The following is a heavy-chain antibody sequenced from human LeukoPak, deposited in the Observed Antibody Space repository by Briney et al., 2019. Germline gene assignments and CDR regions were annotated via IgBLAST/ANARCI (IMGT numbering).Heavy chain of an antibody. D-gene: IGHD5-18*01. Sequence: SETLSLTCTVSGGSISSSSYYWGWIRQPPGKGLEWIGYIYYSGSTYYNPSLKSRVTISVDTSKNQFSLKLSSVTAADTAVYYCARVGYSYGPDYWGQGTLVTVSS. CDR2: IYYSGST. J-gene: IGHJ4*02. CDR3: ARVGYSYGPDY. V-gene: IGHV4-61*05. CDR1: GGSISSSSYY.